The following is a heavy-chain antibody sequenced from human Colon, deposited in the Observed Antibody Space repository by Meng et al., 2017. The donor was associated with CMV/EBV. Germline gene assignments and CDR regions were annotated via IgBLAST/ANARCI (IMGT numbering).Heavy chain of an antibody. V-gene: IGHV1-2*02. CDR2: INPNSGDT. CDR1: GGTFSSYA. CDR3: AIAYCRDDCPRGGFDY. D-gene: IGHD2-21*01. J-gene: IGHJ4*02. Sequence: ASVKVSCKASGGTFSSYAISWVRQAPGQGLEWMGWINPNSGDTNYAQKFQGRVTVTRDTSITTAYMDLSRLRSDDTAVYYCAIAYCRDDCPRGGFDYWGQGTLVTVSS.